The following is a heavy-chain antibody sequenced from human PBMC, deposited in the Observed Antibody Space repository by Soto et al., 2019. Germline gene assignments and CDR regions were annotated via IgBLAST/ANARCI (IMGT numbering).Heavy chain of an antibody. CDR3: ARDPSVVAVTEPFDI. CDR2: VTSSSNHI. V-gene: IGHV3-21*01. Sequence: EVQLVESGGGLVKPGGSLRLSCAASGFTFSTYSMNWVRQAPGKGLEWVSSVTSSSNHIYYADSVKGRFTISRDNAENSLYLQMNSLRDEDTALYYCARDPSVVAVTEPFDIWGQGTMVAVSS. CDR1: GFTFSTYS. J-gene: IGHJ3*02. D-gene: IGHD2-15*01.